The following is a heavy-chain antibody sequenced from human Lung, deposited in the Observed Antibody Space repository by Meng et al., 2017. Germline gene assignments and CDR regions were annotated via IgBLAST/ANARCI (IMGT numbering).Heavy chain of an antibody. J-gene: IGHJ4*02. CDR3: ARGPTTMAHDFDY. CDR2: INHSGST. D-gene: IGHD4-11*01. V-gene: IGHV4-34*01. CDR1: GGSFSDYY. Sequence: QGQLPQWGAGLLNPSETLSLTCVVSGGSFSDYYWSWIRQPPGKGLEWIGEINHSGSTNYNPSLESRATISVDTSQNNLSLKLSSVTAADSAVYYCARGPTTMAHDFDYWGQGTLVTVSS.